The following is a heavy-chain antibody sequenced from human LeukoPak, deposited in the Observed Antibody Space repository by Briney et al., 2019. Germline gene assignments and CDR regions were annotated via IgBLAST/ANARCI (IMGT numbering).Heavy chain of an antibody. J-gene: IGHJ4*02. CDR1: GFPVRSRY. Sequence: RGGSLRLSCDVSGFPVRSRYMTWVRQPPGEGLECVAVICSGGTTYHIDSVKGRFTISRDISKGTMYLEMNSSRVEDTAIYYCASLEGGPSDGRWGQGTLVSVSS. D-gene: IGHD3-3*01. V-gene: IGHV3-53*01. CDR2: ICSGGTT. CDR3: ASLEGGPSDGR.